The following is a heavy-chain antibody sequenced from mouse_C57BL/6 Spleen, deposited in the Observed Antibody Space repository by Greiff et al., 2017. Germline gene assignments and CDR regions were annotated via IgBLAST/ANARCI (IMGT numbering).Heavy chain of an antibody. CDR1: GYSFTGYY. D-gene: IGHD1-1*01. J-gene: IGHJ2*01. CDR2: INPSTGGT. V-gene: IGHV1-43*01. CDR3: ARGPTVVEEGCDY. Sequence: EVQLQQSGPELVKPGASVKISCKASGYSFTGYYMHWVKQSSEKSLEWIGEINPSTGGTSYNQKFKGKATLTVDKSSSTAYMQLKSLTSEDSAVYYCARGPTVVEEGCDYWGQGTTLTVSS.